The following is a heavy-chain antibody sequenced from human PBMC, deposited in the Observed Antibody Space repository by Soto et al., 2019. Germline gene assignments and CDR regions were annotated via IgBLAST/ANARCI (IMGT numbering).Heavy chain of an antibody. J-gene: IGHJ6*02. V-gene: IGHV1-18*01. Sequence: QGHLVQSGAEVKKPGTSVKVSCKASGYTFTRYGISWVRQAPGQGLEWMGWISGYNGDTNYAQNLQGRVTMTIDKSTSTAYMELRSPTSDYTAVYYCAKNGQPPYYYYGLDVWCQGTTVTVSS. CDR3: AKNGQPPYYYYGLDV. D-gene: IGHD2-8*01. CDR2: ISGYNGDT. CDR1: GYTFTRYG.